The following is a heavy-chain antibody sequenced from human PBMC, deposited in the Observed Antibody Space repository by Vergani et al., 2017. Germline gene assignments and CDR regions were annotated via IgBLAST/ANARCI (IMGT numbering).Heavy chain of an antibody. CDR2: IGKDGINT. Sequence: VQLVESGGGLVQPGGSLRLSCAASGFTFSSYSMNWVRQAPGKGLEWVAYIGKDGINTRYRDAVKGRFTVSRDNSKDILYLQMDSLRSEDTALYYCAKYLRDSTDGLPDSWGPGTLVIVSS. CDR3: AKYLRDSTDGLPDS. CDR1: GFTFSSYS. D-gene: IGHD2-21*02. J-gene: IGHJ4*02. V-gene: IGHV3-30*02.